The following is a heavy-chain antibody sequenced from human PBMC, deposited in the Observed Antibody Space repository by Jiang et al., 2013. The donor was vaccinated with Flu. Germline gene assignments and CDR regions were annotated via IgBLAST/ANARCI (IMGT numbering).Heavy chain of an antibody. Sequence: AMSWVRQAPGKGLEWVSAISGSGGSTYYADSVKGRFTISRDNSKNTLYLQMNSLRAEDTAVYYCAKEVWYYYDSSGPLEDYWGQGTLVTVSS. J-gene: IGHJ4*02. CDR2: ISGSGGST. CDR3: AKEVWYYYDSSGPLEDY. V-gene: IGHV3-23*01. D-gene: IGHD3-22*01. CDR1: A.